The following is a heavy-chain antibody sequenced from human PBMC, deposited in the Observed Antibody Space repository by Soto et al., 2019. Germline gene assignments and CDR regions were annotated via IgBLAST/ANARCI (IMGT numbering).Heavy chain of an antibody. D-gene: IGHD2-8*01. Sequence: GGSLRLSCTASGFTFSTYTMSWVRQAPGKGLEWVSGILGGGDKTFYADSVKGRFTISRDNAKNSLYLQMNSLRAEDTAVYYCARVRGGAAPLMSNYYMDVWGKGTTVTVSS. J-gene: IGHJ6*03. CDR2: ILGGGDKT. V-gene: IGHV3-23*01. CDR1: GFTFSTYT. CDR3: ARVRGGAAPLMSNYYMDV.